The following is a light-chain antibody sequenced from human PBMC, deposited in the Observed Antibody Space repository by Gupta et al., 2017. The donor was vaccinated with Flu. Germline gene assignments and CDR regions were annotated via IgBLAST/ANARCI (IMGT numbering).Light chain of an antibody. J-gene: IGKJ2*01. CDR2: WAS. CDR1: QSGCVSPNNKNY. Sequence: VGERATINCKYRQSGCVSPNNKNYLDWSQQKPGQPPKLLIYWASTRAHGVPVRFRGSGFGTDLNLTISSRQVEDVEVYYCQQYDSSSMSTFGQGTKLEIK. CDR3: QQYDSSSMST. V-gene: IGKV4-1*01.